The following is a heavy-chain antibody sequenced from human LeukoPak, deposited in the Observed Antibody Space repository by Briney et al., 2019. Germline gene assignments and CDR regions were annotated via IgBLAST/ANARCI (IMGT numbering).Heavy chain of an antibody. V-gene: IGHV3-33*01. CDR1: GFTFSSYA. CDR3: AREADCSGGSCYRGAFDI. D-gene: IGHD2-15*01. Sequence: RRSLRLSCAASGFTFSSYAMHWVRQAPGKGLEWVAVIWYDGNNEYYADSVTGRFTISRDNSKNTLFLQMNSLRAEDTAVYYCAREADCSGGSCYRGAFDIWGQGTMVTVSS. J-gene: IGHJ3*02. CDR2: IWYDGNNE.